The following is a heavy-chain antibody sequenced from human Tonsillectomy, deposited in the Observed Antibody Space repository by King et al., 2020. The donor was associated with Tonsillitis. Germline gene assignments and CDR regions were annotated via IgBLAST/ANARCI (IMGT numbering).Heavy chain of an antibody. V-gene: IGHV3-49*05. J-gene: IGHJ4*02. CDR3: TRDLYCSGGSCYSFDY. CDR2: IRSKAYGGTT. CDR1: GFTFGDYA. D-gene: IGHD2-15*01. Sequence: VQLVESGGGLVKPGRSLRLSCTASGFTFGDYAMSWFRQAPGKGLEWGGFIRSKAYGGTTEYAASVKGRFTISRDDSKSIAYLQMNSLKTEDTAVYYCTRDLYCSGGSCYSFDYWGQGTLVTVSS.